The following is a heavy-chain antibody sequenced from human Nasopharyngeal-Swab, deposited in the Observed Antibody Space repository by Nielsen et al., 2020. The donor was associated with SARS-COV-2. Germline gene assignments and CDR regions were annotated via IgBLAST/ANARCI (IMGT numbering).Heavy chain of an antibody. D-gene: IGHD2-2*02. CDR2: IDPSDSYT. CDR1: GYSFTSYW. CDR3: ARTFPLGPPVVVPAAITNWFDP. J-gene: IGHJ5*02. V-gene: IGHV5-10-1*01. Sequence: GGSLRLSCKVSGYSFTSYWISWVRQMPGKGMEWMGRIDPSDSYTNYSPSFQGHVTISADKSISTAYLQWSSLKASDTAMYYCARTFPLGPPVVVPAAITNWFDPWGQGTLVTVSS.